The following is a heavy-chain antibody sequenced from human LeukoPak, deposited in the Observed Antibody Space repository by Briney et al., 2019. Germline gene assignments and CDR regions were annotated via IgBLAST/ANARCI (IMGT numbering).Heavy chain of an antibody. D-gene: IGHD3-22*01. J-gene: IGHJ3*02. CDR2: ISAYNGNT. CDR1: GYTFTSYG. CDR3: ARVTSEQMYYYDSSGSHQGAFDI. Sequence: GASVKVSCKASGYTFTSYGISWVRQAPGQGLEWMGWISAYNGNTNYAQKLQGRVTMTTDTSTSTAYMELRSLRSDDTAVYYCARVTSEQMYYYDSSGSHQGAFDIWGQGTMVTVSS. V-gene: IGHV1-18*01.